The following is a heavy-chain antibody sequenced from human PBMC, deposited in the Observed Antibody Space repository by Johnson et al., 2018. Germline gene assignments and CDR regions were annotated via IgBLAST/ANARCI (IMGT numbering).Heavy chain of an antibody. CDR2: ISWNIGSI. CDR1: GFTFDDYA. CDR3: AKDISLNIVVVPAAIPSSFGMDV. D-gene: IGHD2-2*02. J-gene: IGHJ6*02. Sequence: EVQLVESGGGLVQPGRSRRLSCAASGFTFDDYAMHWVRQAPGKGLEWVSGISWNIGSIGYADSVKGRFTMTSDNAQTSLYLQMNSRRAEDTALYYCAKDISLNIVVVPAAIPSSFGMDVWGQGTTVTVSS. V-gene: IGHV3-9*01.